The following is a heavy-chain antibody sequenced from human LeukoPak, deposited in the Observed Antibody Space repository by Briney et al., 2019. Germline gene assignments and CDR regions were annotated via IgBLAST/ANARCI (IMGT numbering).Heavy chain of an antibody. Sequence: SETLSLTCTVSGGSISNYFWNWIRQPPGQGLESIGYIYYSGSSNYNPSLKSRVTISLDTSKNQFSLRLSSVTAADTAVYYCARFPGSAEYRHYYYMDVWGKGTTVTVSS. V-gene: IGHV4-59*01. CDR3: ARFPGSAEYRHYYYMDV. CDR1: GGSISNYF. J-gene: IGHJ6*03. D-gene: IGHD2-15*01. CDR2: IYYSGSS.